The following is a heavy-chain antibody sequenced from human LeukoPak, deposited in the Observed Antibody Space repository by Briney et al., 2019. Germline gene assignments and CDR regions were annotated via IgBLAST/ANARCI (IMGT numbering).Heavy chain of an antibody. CDR2: ISASGGGT. CDR1: GFTFTTYP. CDR3: AKAPHCPNDVCRYFDY. D-gene: IGHD2-8*01. Sequence: GGSMRLSCAASGFTFTTYPMSWVRQAPGKGLEWVSAISASGGGTYYADSVKGRFTISRDNSRSTVFLQMSSLRAEDTAVYYCAKAPHCPNDVCRYFDYWGQGILVTVSS. V-gene: IGHV3-23*01. J-gene: IGHJ4*02.